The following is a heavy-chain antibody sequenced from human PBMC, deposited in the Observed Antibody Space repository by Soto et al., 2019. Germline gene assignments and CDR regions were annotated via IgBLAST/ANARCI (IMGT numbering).Heavy chain of an antibody. D-gene: IGHD2-21*01. CDR3: AKDPYSGVLVPVAIGFDP. J-gene: IGHJ5*02. CDR1: GFTFSNYA. Sequence: PGGSLRLSCAASGFTFSNYAMIWVRQGPGKGLEWVSAISGSGGSAYYADSVKGRFTISRDNSKNTLYLQMNSLRADDSGVYYCAKDPYSGVLVPVAIGFDPWGPGTLVTVSS. CDR2: ISGSGGSA. V-gene: IGHV3-23*01.